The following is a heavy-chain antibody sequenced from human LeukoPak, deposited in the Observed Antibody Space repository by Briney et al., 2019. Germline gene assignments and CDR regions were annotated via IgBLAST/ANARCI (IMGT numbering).Heavy chain of an antibody. D-gene: IGHD3-22*01. Sequence: SQTLSLTCTVSGGSVSSVNYYWSWIRQPAGKGLEWIGRIYTSGSINYNPSLEGRVTISVDTSKNQFSLKLSSVTAADTAVYYCAGEYGFDSSGYYFPHHWGQGTLVTVSS. CDR1: GGSVSSVNYY. V-gene: IGHV4-61*02. CDR2: IYTSGSI. CDR3: AGEYGFDSSGYYFPHH. J-gene: IGHJ5*02.